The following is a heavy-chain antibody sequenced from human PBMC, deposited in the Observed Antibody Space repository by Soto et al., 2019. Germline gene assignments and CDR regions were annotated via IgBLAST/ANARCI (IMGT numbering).Heavy chain of an antibody. Sequence: QVQLQESGPGLVKPSETLSLTCTVSGGSISNYYWSWIRQPPGKGLEWIGYIYYSGSTDYNPSLKSXXTXSXXTSNNQFSLKLSSVTAADTAVYDCARGRWPQLPDNWGQGTLVTVSS. CDR1: GGSISNYY. V-gene: IGHV4-59*08. J-gene: IGHJ4*02. D-gene: IGHD5-12*01. CDR3: ARGRWPQLPDN. CDR2: IYYSGST.